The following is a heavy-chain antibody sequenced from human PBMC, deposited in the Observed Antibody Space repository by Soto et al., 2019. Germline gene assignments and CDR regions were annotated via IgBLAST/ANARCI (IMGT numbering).Heavy chain of an antibody. CDR1: GYTFASYD. Sequence: QVQLVQSGAEVKTPGASVKVSCKASGYTFASYDINWVRQAPGQGREWMGWMNPNSNNTGYAQKFQGRLTMTRDIAWSIGHMELTSLRNEDTAVYYCARSDGYHFNWLDSWGQGTLVTVSA. V-gene: IGHV1-8*01. D-gene: IGHD2-21*01. CDR3: ARSDGYHFNWLDS. J-gene: IGHJ5*01. CDR2: MNPNSNNT.